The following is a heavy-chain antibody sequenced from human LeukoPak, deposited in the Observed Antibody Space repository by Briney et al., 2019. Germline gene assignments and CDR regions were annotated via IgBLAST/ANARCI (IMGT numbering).Heavy chain of an antibody. CDR3: ARRLGKQWLVRHDYFDY. CDR1: GGSISSSSYY. V-gene: IGHV4-39*07. CDR2: IYYSGSA. J-gene: IGHJ4*02. Sequence: SETLSLTCTVSGGSISSSSYYWGWIRQPPGKGLEWIGSIYYSGSAYYNPSLKSRVTISVDTSKNHFSLKLTSVTAADTAVYYCARRLGKQWLVRHDYFDYWGQGTLVTVSS. D-gene: IGHD6-19*01.